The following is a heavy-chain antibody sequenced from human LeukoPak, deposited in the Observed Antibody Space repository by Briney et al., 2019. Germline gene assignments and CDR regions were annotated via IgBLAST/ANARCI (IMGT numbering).Heavy chain of an antibody. CDR1: GFTFSSYA. D-gene: IGHD3-3*01. J-gene: IGHJ4*02. CDR2: ISGSGGST. Sequence: GGSLRLSCAASGFTFSSYAMSWVRQAPGKGLERVSAISGSGGSTYYADSVKGRFTISRDNSKNTLYLQMNSLRAEDTAVYYCAKVGTYYDFWSGYFDVYYFDYWGQGTLVTVSS. CDR3: AKVGTYYDFWSGYFDVYYFDY. V-gene: IGHV3-23*01.